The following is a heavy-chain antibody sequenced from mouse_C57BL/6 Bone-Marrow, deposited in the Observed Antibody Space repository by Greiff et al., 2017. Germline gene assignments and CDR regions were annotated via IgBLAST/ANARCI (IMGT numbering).Heavy chain of an antibody. J-gene: IGHJ3*01. Sequence: VQLQQSGPELVKPGASVKISCKASGYAFSSSWMNWVKQRPGKGLEWIGRIYPGDGDTNYNGKFKGKATLTADKSSSTAYMQLSSLTSEDSAVYFCARVGRGFAYWGQETLVTVSA. D-gene: IGHD3-3*01. CDR3: ARVGRGFAY. CDR1: GYAFSSSW. V-gene: IGHV1-82*01. CDR2: IYPGDGDT.